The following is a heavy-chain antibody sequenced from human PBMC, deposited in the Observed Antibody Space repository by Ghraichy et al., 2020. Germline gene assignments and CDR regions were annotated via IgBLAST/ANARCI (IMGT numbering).Heavy chain of an antibody. CDR1: GGSFSGYY. Sequence: SETLSLTCAVYGGSFSGYYWSWIRQPPGQGLEWIGEINHSGSTNYNPSLKSRVTISVDTSKNQFSLKLSSVTAAHTAVYYCARGPTKLRLVIIDYWGQGTLVTVSS. CDR3: ARGPTKLRLVIIDY. J-gene: IGHJ4*02. D-gene: IGHD3-9*01. CDR2: INHSGST. V-gene: IGHV4-34*01.